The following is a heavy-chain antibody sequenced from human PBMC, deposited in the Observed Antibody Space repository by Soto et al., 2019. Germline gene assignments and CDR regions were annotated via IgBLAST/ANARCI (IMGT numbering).Heavy chain of an antibody. J-gene: IGHJ5*02. Sequence: QVQLQESGPGLVKPSQTLSLTCTVSGGSISSGGYYWSWIRQHPGKGLEWIGYIYYSGRTYYNPSLKSRVTISVDTSKNQCALKLSSVTAADTAGYYCARAPERVPAATWGQGTLVTVSS. D-gene: IGHD2-2*01. V-gene: IGHV4-31*03. CDR1: GGSISSGGYY. CDR2: IYYSGRT. CDR3: ARAPERVPAAT.